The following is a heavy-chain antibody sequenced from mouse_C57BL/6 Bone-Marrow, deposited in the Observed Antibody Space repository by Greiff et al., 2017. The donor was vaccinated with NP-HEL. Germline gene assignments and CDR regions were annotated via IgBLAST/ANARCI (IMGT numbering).Heavy chain of an antibody. CDR2: IWSGGST. CDR3: ARKNYGGRLAY. D-gene: IGHD1-1*01. V-gene: IGHV2-2*01. Sequence: QVQLQQSGPGLVQPSQSLSLTCTVSGFSFTSYGVHWVRQSPGKGLEWLGEIWSGGSTDYNAAFITRLSISKDNSTSQVFFKMHSLQADDTAIYYCARKNYGGRLAYWGQGTLVTVSA. J-gene: IGHJ3*01. CDR1: GFSFTSYG.